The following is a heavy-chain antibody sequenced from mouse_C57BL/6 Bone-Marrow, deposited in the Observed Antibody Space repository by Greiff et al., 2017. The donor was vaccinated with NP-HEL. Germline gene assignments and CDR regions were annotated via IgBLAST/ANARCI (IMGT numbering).Heavy chain of an antibody. D-gene: IGHD1-2*01. J-gene: IGHJ1*03. V-gene: IGHV7-1*01. CDR3: ARDAGFHWYFDV. Sequence: EVKVVESGGGLVQSGRSLRLSCATSGFTFSDFYMEWVRQAPGKGLEWIAASRNKANDYTTEYSASVKGRFIVSRDTSQSILYLQMKALRAEDTAIYYCARDAGFHWYFDVWGTGTTVTVSS. CDR2: SRNKANDYTT. CDR1: GFTFSDFY.